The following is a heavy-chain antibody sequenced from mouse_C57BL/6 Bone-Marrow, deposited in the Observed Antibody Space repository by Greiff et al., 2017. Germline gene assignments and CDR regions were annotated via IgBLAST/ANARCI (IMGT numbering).Heavy chain of an antibody. CDR3: ARKGLGRWFSY. CDR1: GYTFTDYY. J-gene: IGHJ3*01. CDR2: INPNNGGP. Sequence: VQLQQSGPELVKPGASVKISCKASGYTFTDYYMNWVKQSHGKSLEWIGDINPNNGGPSYNQTFKGKATLPVAKSSSPAYMELRSLTSEDSAVDYCARKGLGRWFSYWGQGALVTVSA. V-gene: IGHV1-26*01. D-gene: IGHD4-1*01.